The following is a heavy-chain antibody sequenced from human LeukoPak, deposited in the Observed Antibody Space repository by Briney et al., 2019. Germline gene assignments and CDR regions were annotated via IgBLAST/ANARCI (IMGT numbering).Heavy chain of an antibody. V-gene: IGHV3-48*01. J-gene: IGHJ5*02. CDR2: ISSSSSTI. CDR3: ARVYGDNWFDP. D-gene: IGHD4-17*01. Sequence: GGSLRLSCAASGFTFSSYSMNWVRQAPGKGLEWVSYISSSSSTIYYADSVKGRFTISRDNAKDSLYLQMNSLRAEDTAVYYCARVYGDNWFDPWGQGTLVTVSS. CDR1: GFTFSSYS.